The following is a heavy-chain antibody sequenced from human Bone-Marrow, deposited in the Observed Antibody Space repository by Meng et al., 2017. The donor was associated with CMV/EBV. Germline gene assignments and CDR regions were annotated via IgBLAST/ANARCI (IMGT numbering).Heavy chain of an antibody. Sequence: GESLKISCAASGFTFSSYSMNWVRQAPGKGLEWVSSISSSRSYIYYADSVKGRFTISRDNAKNSLYLQMNSLRAEDTAVYYCAKDQAYSSSCGLFDYWGQGTLVTVSS. CDR3: AKDQAYSSSCGLFDY. CDR2: ISSSRSYI. J-gene: IGHJ4*02. V-gene: IGHV3-21*04. CDR1: GFTFSSYS. D-gene: IGHD6-6*01.